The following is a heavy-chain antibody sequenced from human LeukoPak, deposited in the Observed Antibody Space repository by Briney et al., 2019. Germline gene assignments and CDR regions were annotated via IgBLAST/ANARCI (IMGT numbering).Heavy chain of an antibody. J-gene: IGHJ4*02. V-gene: IGHV4-59*11. CDR1: GDSISSHY. D-gene: IGHD2-2*01. CDR3: ARSIVVVPSTLFDF. CDR2: IDYSGST. Sequence: PSETLSLTCTVSGDSISSHYWSWIRQPPGMGLEWIGYIDYSGSTSYNPSLKSRVTISVDTSKNQFSLKLSSETAADTAVYYCARSIVVVPSTLFDFWGQGTLVTVSS.